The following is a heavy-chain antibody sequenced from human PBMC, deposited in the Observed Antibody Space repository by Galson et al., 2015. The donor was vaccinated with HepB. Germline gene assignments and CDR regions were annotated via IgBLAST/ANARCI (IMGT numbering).Heavy chain of an antibody. CDR1: GYTFTSYA. V-gene: IGHV1-3*01. CDR2: INAGNGNT. Sequence: SVKVSCKASGYTFTSYAMHWVRQAPGQRLEWMGWINAGNGNTKYSQKFQGRVTITRDTSASTAYMELSSLRSEDTAVYYCARDRWFGELYRPLYYYYGMDVWGQGTTVTVSS. D-gene: IGHD3-10*01. J-gene: IGHJ6*02. CDR3: ARDRWFGELYRPLYYYYGMDV.